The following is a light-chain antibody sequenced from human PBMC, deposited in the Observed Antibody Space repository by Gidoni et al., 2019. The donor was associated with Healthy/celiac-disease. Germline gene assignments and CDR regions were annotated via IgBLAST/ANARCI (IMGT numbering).Light chain of an antibody. CDR2: AAS. V-gene: IGKV1-39*01. Sequence: DIQMTQSPSSLSASVGDRVTITCRASQSISSYLNWYQQKPGKAPKLLIYAASSLQSGVPSRFSGSGSGTDFTLTISCLQPEDFATYYCQQSYSTPPYTFGQXTKLEIK. J-gene: IGKJ2*01. CDR3: QQSYSTPPYT. CDR1: QSISSY.